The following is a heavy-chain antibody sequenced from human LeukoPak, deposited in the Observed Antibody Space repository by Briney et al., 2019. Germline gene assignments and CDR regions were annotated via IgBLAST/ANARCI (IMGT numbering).Heavy chain of an antibody. V-gene: IGHV1-69*13. CDR3: ARGVPYYDFWSARGQHAFDI. J-gene: IGHJ3*02. CDR1: GGTFSSYA. D-gene: IGHD3-3*01. Sequence: ASVKVSCKASGGTFSSYAISWVRQAPGQGLEWMGGIIPIFGTANYAQKFQGRGTITADESTSTAYMELSSLRSEDTAVYYCARGVPYYDFWSARGQHAFDIWGQGTMVTVSS. CDR2: IIPIFGTA.